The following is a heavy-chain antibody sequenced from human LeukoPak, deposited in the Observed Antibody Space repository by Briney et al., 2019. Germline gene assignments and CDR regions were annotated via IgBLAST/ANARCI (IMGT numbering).Heavy chain of an antibody. CDR1: GGSISNYY. Sequence: SETLSLTCTVSGGSISNYYWSWIRQHPEKGLEWIGYISYSGTTYYNPSLKSRLTISVDTSKNQFSLRLSSVTAADTAVYYCARTGLTATGEFDYWGQGILVTVSS. V-gene: IGHV4-31*03. J-gene: IGHJ4*02. D-gene: IGHD2-15*01. CDR3: ARTGLTATGEFDY. CDR2: ISYSGTT.